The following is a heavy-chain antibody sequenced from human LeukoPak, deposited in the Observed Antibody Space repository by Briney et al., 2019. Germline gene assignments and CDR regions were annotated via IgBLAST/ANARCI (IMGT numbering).Heavy chain of an antibody. CDR3: ARDKYYGSSGYYYGLDY. CDR1: GGTISSGGYY. V-gene: IGHV4-31*03. Sequence: PSQALSLTCTVSGGTISSGGYYWSWIRQHPGKGLEWIGYIYYSGSTYYNPSLKSRVTISVDTSKNQFSLKLSSVTAADTAVYYCARDKYYGSSGYYYGLDYWGQGTLVTVSS. J-gene: IGHJ4*02. D-gene: IGHD3-22*01. CDR2: IYYSGST.